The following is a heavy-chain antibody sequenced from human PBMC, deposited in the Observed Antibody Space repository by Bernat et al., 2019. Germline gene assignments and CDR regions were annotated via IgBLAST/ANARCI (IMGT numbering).Heavy chain of an antibody. CDR1: GFSLSTSAMC. D-gene: IGHD3-22*01. CDR2: IDWDDDK. V-gene: IGHV2-70*15. J-gene: IGHJ4*02. CDR3: ARDYYDNSGPNRKFDY. Sequence: QVTLRESGPALVKPTQTLTLTCTVSGFSLSTSAMCVSWIRQPPGKTLEWLARIDWDDDKYYTTSLRTRLTISKDTSKNQVVLTMTNMDPVDTATYYCARDYYDNSGPNRKFDYWGQGTLVTVSS.